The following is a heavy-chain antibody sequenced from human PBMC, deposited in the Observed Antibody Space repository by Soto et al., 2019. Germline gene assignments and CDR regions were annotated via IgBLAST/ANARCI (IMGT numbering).Heavy chain of an antibody. D-gene: IGHD2-15*01. CDR3: ARANIVVVGPHYYCYMDV. CDR2: IYHSGST. Sequence: QVQLQESGPGLVKPSGTLSLTCAVSSGSISSSNWWSWVRQPPGKGLEWIGEIYHSGSTNYNPSLKSRVTISVDKSKNQFSLKLSSVTAADTAVYYCARANIVVVGPHYYCYMDVWGKGTTVTVSS. V-gene: IGHV4-4*02. CDR1: SGSISSSNW. J-gene: IGHJ6*03.